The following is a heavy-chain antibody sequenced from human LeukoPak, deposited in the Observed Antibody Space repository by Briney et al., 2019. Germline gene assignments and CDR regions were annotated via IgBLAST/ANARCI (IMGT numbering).Heavy chain of an antibody. D-gene: IGHD3-9*01. CDR2: IYHSGST. CDR1: GYSISSGYY. CDR3: ARAPPRADILTGYYLTRFDP. J-gene: IGHJ5*02. V-gene: IGHV4-38-2*01. Sequence: SETLSLTCAVSGYSISSGYYWGRIRQPPGKGLEWIGSIYHSGSTYYNPSLKSRVTISVDTSKNQFSLKLSSVTAADTAVYYCARAPPRADILTGYYLTRFDPWGQGTLVTVSS.